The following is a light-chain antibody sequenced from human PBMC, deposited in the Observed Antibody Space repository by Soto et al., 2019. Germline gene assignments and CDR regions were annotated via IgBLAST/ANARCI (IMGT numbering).Light chain of an antibody. Sequence: EIVMTQSPATLSVSPGERATLSCRAGQSVTRNLAWYQQKPGQAPRLLIYGASTRATGIPARFSGSGSGTEFTLSISRLQSEEFAVYYCQQYNNWPPTFGLFTRLEI. V-gene: IGKV3-15*01. CDR2: GAS. CDR1: QSVTRN. CDR3: QQYNNWPPT. J-gene: IGKJ5*01.